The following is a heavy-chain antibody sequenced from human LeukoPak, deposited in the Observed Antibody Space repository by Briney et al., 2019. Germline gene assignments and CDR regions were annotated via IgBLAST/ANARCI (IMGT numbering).Heavy chain of an antibody. CDR3: AGPITAGY. CDR1: GFTFSNYW. D-gene: IGHD3-16*01. J-gene: IGHJ4*02. CDR2: ISGNGITT. Sequence: PGGSLRLSCAASGFTFSNYWMYWVRQAPGKGLVWVSRISGNGITTAYADSVKGRFTISRDNAKNTLYLQMNSLRADDTAVYFCAGPITAGYWGQGILVAVSS. V-gene: IGHV3-74*01.